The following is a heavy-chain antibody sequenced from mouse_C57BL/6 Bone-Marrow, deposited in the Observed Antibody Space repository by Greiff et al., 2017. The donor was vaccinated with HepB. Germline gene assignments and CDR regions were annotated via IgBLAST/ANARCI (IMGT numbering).Heavy chain of an antibody. CDR1: GFNIKDDY. V-gene: IGHV14-4*01. J-gene: IGHJ4*01. CDR3: TTTYYYAMDY. D-gene: IGHD5-1*01. CDR2: IDPENGDT. Sequence: VQLQQSGAELVRPGASVKLSCTASGFNIKDDYMHWVKQRPEQGLEWIGWIDPENGDTEYASKFQGNATITADTSSNTAYLQLSSLTSEDTAVYYWTTTYYYAMDYWGQGTSVTVSS.